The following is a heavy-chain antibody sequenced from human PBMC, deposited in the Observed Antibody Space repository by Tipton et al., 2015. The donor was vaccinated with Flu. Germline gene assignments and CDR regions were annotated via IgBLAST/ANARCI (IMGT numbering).Heavy chain of an antibody. CDR2: FYSDGRT. Sequence: SLRLSCAASGFTVSSNYMNWVRQAPGKGLEWVSLFYSDGRTSYGDSVKGRFSISRDNSKNTLYLEMNRLRVEDTGVYYCAGQSRAARYSGSYAPFDYWGQGTLVTVSS. J-gene: IGHJ4*02. D-gene: IGHD1-26*01. CDR3: AGQSRAARYSGSYAPFDY. V-gene: IGHV3-66*04. CDR1: GFTVSSNY.